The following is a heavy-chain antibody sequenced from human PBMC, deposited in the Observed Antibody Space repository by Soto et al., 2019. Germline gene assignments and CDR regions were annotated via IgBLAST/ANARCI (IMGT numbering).Heavy chain of an antibody. CDR1: GGSISSSSYY. Sequence: ASETLSLTCIVSGGSISSSSYYWGGIRQPPGKGLEWIGSIYYSGSTYYNPSLKSRVTISVDTSKNQFSLKLSSVTAADTAVYYCARAKYGDNWFDPWGQGTLVTVSS. J-gene: IGHJ5*02. CDR2: IYYSGST. V-gene: IGHV4-39*01. CDR3: ARAKYGDNWFDP. D-gene: IGHD4-17*01.